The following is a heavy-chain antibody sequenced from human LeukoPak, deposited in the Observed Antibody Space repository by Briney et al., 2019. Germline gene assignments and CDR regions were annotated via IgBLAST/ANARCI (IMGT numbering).Heavy chain of an antibody. V-gene: IGHV3-30-3*01. CDR2: ISYDGSNK. Sequence: GGSLRLSCAASGFTFSSYWMSWVRQAPGKGLEWVAVISYDGSNKYYADSVKGRFTISRDNSKNTLYLQMNSLRAEDTAVYYCASLTTVTTEDWGQGTLVTVSS. J-gene: IGHJ4*02. CDR3: ASLTTVTTED. D-gene: IGHD4-17*01. CDR1: GFTFSSYW.